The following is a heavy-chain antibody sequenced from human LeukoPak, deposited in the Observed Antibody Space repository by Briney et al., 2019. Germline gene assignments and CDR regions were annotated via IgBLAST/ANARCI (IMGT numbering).Heavy chain of an antibody. CDR2: IYHTGST. V-gene: IGHV4-59*01. J-gene: IGHJ6*02. CDR3: ARDRGYSYGQHYCYALDV. CDR1: RGSIRTYY. D-gene: IGHD5-18*01. Sequence: SETLSLTCTVSRGSIRTYYWTWIRQPPGKGLEWIGYIYHTGSTNYNPSLKSRVTISVDTSKTQFSLKLSSVTAADTAVYYCARDRGYSYGQHYCYALDVWGQGTTVTVSS.